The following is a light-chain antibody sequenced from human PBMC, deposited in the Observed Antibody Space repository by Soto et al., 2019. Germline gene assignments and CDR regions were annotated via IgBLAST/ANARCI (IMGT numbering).Light chain of an antibody. Sequence: DIQMTQSPSTLSASVGDRVTITCLARQSISSWLAWYQQKPGKAPQLLLYDASSLGRGVPSRFSASVSGTEFTRTIRSLQPDYFATYYCQQYNSYQYTFGQGTKLQIK. CDR1: QSISSW. V-gene: IGKV1-5*01. CDR3: QQYNSYQYT. J-gene: IGKJ2*01. CDR2: DAS.